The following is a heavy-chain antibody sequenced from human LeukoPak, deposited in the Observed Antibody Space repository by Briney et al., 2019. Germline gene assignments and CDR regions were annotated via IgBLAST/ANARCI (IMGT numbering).Heavy chain of an antibody. Sequence: SQTLSLTCAVSGGSISSGGYSWSWIRQPPGKGLERIGYIYHSGSTYYNPSLKSRVTISVDRSKNQFSLKLSSVTAADTAVYYCARGVKGIAAAGYDYWGQGTLVTVSS. V-gene: IGHV4-30-2*01. D-gene: IGHD6-13*01. J-gene: IGHJ4*02. CDR1: GGSISSGGYS. CDR2: IYHSGST. CDR3: ARGVKGIAAAGYDY.